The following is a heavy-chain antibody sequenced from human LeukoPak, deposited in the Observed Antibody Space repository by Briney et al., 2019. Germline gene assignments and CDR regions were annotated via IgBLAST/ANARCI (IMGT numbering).Heavy chain of an antibody. J-gene: IGHJ4*02. Sequence: SETLSLTCTVSGYSIISDYYWGWFRLPPGKGLEWVGSINHSGSTYYSPSLKSRVTISVDTSKNQFSLNVSSVTAANTAVYYCARNLGYSTLDYWGQGLLVTVSS. CDR3: ARNLGYSTLDY. D-gene: IGHD6-13*01. V-gene: IGHV4-38-2*02. CDR2: INHSGST. CDR1: GYSIISDYY.